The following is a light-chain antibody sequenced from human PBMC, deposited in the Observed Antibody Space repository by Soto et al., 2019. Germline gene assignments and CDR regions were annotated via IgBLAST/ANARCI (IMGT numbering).Light chain of an antibody. Sequence: QAVVTQPPSASGTPGQRVTISCSGSSSSLGTNTVNWYQQLPGTAPKLLIYSNNQRPSGVPDRFSGSKSGTSASLAISGLQSEDEADYYCAAWDDGLNGVVFGGGTKLTVL. CDR3: AAWDDGLNGVV. CDR2: SNN. V-gene: IGLV1-44*01. J-gene: IGLJ2*01. CDR1: SSSLGTNT.